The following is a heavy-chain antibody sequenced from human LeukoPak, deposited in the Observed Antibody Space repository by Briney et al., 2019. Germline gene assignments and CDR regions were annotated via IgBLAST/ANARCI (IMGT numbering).Heavy chain of an antibody. J-gene: IGHJ4*02. V-gene: IGHV1-24*01. D-gene: IGHD2-15*01. CDR3: ATLYCSGGSCYSDGSDYFDY. CDR2: FDPEDGET. Sequence: ASVKVSCKVSGYTLTELSMHWVRQAPGKGLEWMGGFDPEDGETIYAQKFQGRVTMTEDTSTDTAYMELSSLRSEDTAVYYCATLYCSGGSCYSDGSDYFDYWGQGTLVTVSS. CDR1: GYTLTELS.